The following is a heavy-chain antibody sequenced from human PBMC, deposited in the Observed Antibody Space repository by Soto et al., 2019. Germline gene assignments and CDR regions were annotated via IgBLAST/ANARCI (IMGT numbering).Heavy chain of an antibody. CDR1: GGTFSSYA. CDR2: IIPIFGTA. V-gene: IGHV1-69*13. D-gene: IGHD3-3*01. CDR3: ARSITIFGVVKEGYYYGMDV. J-gene: IGHJ6*02. Sequence: SVKVSCKASGGTFSSYAISWVRQAPGQGLEWMGGIIPIFGTANYAQKFQGRVTITADESTSTAYMELSSLRSEDTAVYYCARSITIFGVVKEGYYYGMDVWGQGTTVTVSS.